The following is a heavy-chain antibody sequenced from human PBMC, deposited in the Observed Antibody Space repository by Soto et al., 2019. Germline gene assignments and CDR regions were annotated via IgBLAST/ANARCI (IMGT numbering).Heavy chain of an antibody. D-gene: IGHD2-15*01. Sequence: GGSLRLSCAASGFTFSSYEMNWVRQAPGKGLEWVSYISSSGSTIYYADSVKGRFTISRDNAKNSLYLQMNSLRAEDTAVYYCARESDIVVVRAYFDNWGQGTLVTVSS. V-gene: IGHV3-48*03. CDR3: ARESDIVVVRAYFDN. J-gene: IGHJ4*02. CDR2: ISSSGSTI. CDR1: GFTFSSYE.